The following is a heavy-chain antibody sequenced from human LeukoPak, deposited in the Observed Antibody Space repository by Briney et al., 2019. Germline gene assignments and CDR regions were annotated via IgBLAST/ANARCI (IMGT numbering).Heavy chain of an antibody. CDR1: GYSFTSYW. D-gene: IGHD6-19*01. Sequence: GESLKISCKGSGYSFTSYWIGWVRQMPGKGLEWMGIIYPGDSDTRYSPSFQGQVIISADKSISTAYLQWSSLKASDTAMYYCARGTYSSGWYGGFDYWGQGTLVTVSS. CDR2: IYPGDSDT. J-gene: IGHJ4*02. V-gene: IGHV5-51*01. CDR3: ARGTYSSGWYGGFDY.